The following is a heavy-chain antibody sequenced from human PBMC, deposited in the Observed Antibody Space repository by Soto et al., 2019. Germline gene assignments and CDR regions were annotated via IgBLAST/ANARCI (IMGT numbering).Heavy chain of an antibody. D-gene: IGHD6-19*01. J-gene: IGHJ4*02. Sequence: PGGSLRLSCAASGFTFSSYWLSWVRQAPGKGLVWVSNVKQDGSATSYVDSVKGRFTISRDNAKNTVYLQMNSLRADDTAVYYCARGAKGQWLVDYWGQGTPVTVSS. CDR2: VKQDGSAT. V-gene: IGHV3-7*01. CDR1: GFTFSSYW. CDR3: ARGAKGQWLVDY.